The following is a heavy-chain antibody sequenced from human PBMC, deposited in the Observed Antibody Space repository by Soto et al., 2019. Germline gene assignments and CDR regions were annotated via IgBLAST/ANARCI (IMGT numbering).Heavy chain of an antibody. CDR1: GFTFSSYS. CDR2: ISSSSSTI. CDR3: ARGTYSSSPVGDS. J-gene: IGHJ4*02. V-gene: IGHV3-48*02. Sequence: EVQLVESGGGLVQPGGSLRLSCAASGFTFSSYSMNWVRQAPGKGLEWVSYISSSSSTIYYADSVKGRFTISRDNAKNSRYLQMNSLRDEDTAVYYCARGTYSSSPVGDSWGQGPLVTVSS. D-gene: IGHD6-6*01.